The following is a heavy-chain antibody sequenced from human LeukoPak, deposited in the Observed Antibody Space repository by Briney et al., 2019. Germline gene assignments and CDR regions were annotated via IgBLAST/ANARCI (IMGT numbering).Heavy chain of an antibody. D-gene: IGHD2-8*01. V-gene: IGHV1-2*02. CDR2: IKPNSGGT. CDR3: ARDRNGVYYYYYMDV. CDR1: GYTSTDYY. Sequence: GASVKVSCKASGYTSTDYYMHWVRQAPGQGLEWMGWIKPNSGGTNYAQKFQGRVTMTRDTSISTAYMELSRLRSDDTAVYYCARDRNGVYYYYYMDVWGKGTTVTVSS. J-gene: IGHJ6*03.